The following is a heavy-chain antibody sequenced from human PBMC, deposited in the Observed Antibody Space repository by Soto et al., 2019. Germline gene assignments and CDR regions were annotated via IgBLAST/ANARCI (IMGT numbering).Heavy chain of an antibody. CDR3: ARYCNNSDCRHLYYYGY. Sequence: SLTCTVSGGSVSNGMYYWSWIRQPPGQGLEWIGNVYFTVTTIYNPSLNSHGTMSVDTYKDQFFLKLTSVAAADTAVYYCARYCNNSDCRHLYYYGYSRLSTLVTVSS. V-gene: IGHV4-61*01. CDR2: VYFTVTT. J-gene: IGHJ4*02. D-gene: IGHD2-8*01. CDR1: GGSVSNGMYY.